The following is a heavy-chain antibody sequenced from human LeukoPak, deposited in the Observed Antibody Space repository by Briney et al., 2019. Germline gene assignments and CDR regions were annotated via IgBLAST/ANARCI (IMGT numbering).Heavy chain of an antibody. CDR1: GFTFSSYG. V-gene: IGHV3-30*18. CDR3: AKVHGYSYGRFDY. D-gene: IGHD5-18*01. Sequence: GRSLRLSCAASGFTFSSYGMHWVRQAPGKGLGWVAVISYDGSNKYYADSVKGRFTISRDNSKNTLYLQMNSLRAEDTAVYYCAKVHGYSYGRFDYWGQGTLVTVSS. CDR2: ISYDGSNK. J-gene: IGHJ4*02.